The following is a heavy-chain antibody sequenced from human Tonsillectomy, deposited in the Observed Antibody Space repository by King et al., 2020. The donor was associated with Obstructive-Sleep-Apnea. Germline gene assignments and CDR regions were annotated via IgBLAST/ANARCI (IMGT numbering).Heavy chain of an antibody. V-gene: IGHV1-18*04. CDR3: ATVYRSGGSCYYYGMDV. CDR2: ISPYNGNT. D-gene: IGHD2-15*01. CDR1: GDTFTSYG. Sequence: QLVQSGAEVKKPGASVRVSCKASGDTFTSYGISWVRQAPGQGLEWMGWISPYNGNTDYAQKLQGRVTMTTDTSTSTAYMELRSLRSDDTAAYYCATVYRSGGSCYYYGMDVWGQGTTVTVSS. J-gene: IGHJ6*02.